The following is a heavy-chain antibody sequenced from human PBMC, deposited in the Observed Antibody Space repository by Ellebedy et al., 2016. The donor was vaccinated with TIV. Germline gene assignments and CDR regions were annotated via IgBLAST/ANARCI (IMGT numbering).Heavy chain of an antibody. CDR2: VNGPGSET. Sequence: GGSLRLXCAASGFTFSHYWMHWVRQAPGKGLEWVSRVNGPGSETGHSDSVKGRFTTSRDNAKDTLYLQLNSLRTEDTAVYYCARDSGSYPFDYWGQGTLVTVSS. D-gene: IGHD1-26*01. CDR1: GFTFSHYW. CDR3: ARDSGSYPFDY. J-gene: IGHJ4*02. V-gene: IGHV3-74*01.